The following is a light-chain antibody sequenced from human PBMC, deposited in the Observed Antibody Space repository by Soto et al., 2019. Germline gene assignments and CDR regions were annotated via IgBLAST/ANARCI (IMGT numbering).Light chain of an antibody. CDR3: QQYYSIPHT. V-gene: IGKV4-1*01. J-gene: IGKJ2*01. CDR1: QSVLHSSNNKNY. CDR2: WAS. Sequence: DIVMTQSPDSLAVSLGERATINCKSSQSVLHSSNNKNYLAWYQQKPGQPPKLLIYWASTRGSGVPDRFSGRGSGTDFTLTISSLQAEDVAVYSCQQYYSIPHTFGQGTKLEI.